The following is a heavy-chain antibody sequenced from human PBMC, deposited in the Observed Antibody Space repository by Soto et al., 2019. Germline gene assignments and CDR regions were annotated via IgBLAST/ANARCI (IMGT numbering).Heavy chain of an antibody. J-gene: IGHJ4*02. CDR3: ARDGTFDI. CDR1: GYTFTRYF. V-gene: IGHV1-46*01. Sequence: EASVKVSFKASGYTFTRYFIQWFRQGPGQELEWVGLVNPAGGTTSYAPKFQGRVTMTRDTSTRTVFMEMSSLRSEDTAVYYCARDGTFDIWGQGTLVTVSS. CDR2: VNPAGGTT. D-gene: IGHD1-7*01.